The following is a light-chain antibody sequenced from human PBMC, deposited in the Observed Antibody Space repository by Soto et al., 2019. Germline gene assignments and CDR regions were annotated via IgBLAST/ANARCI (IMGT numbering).Light chain of an antibody. J-gene: IGKJ5*01. CDR3: QQYNNWPFRT. Sequence: IVLTKSAGTLSLSPGERASLACRASQSFSINYLAWYPQKPGQAPSILXXGLXSRATGIPDRFSGSGAEKDFTLTISRLEPEDFAVYYCQQYNNWPFRTFGQGTRLDIK. CDR1: QSFSINY. CDR2: GLX. V-gene: IGKV3-20*01.